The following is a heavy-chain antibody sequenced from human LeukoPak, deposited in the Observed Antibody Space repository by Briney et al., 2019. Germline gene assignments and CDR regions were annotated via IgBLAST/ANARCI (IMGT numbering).Heavy chain of an antibody. Sequence: SETLSLTCTVSGASISSNNYYWSWIRQPVGKGLGWTGRIHISGSTNYNPSLKSRVTISVDTSKNQFSLKLSSVTAADTAVYYCARAHQITMVRGVIKDWFDPWGQGTLVTVSS. J-gene: IGHJ5*02. V-gene: IGHV4-61*02. CDR3: ARAHQITMVRGVIKDWFDP. CDR2: IHISGST. CDR1: GASISSNNYY. D-gene: IGHD3-10*01.